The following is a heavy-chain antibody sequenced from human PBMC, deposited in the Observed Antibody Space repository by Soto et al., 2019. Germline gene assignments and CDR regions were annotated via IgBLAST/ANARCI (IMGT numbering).Heavy chain of an antibody. CDR3: ARLGLGWNHYYYYYMDV. V-gene: IGHV4-59*08. CDR1: GGSISSYY. Sequence: SETLPLTCTVSGGSISSYYWSWIRQPPGKGLEWIGYIYYSGSTNYNPSLKSRVTISVDTSKNQFSLKLSSVTAADTAVYYCARLGLGWNHYYYYYMDVWGKGTTVTVSS. D-gene: IGHD1-1*01. J-gene: IGHJ6*03. CDR2: IYYSGST.